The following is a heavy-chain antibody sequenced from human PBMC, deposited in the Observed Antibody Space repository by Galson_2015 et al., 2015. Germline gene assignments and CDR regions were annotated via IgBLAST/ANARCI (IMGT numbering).Heavy chain of an antibody. V-gene: IGHV3-7*03. Sequence: SLRLSCAASGFTFRNYWMVWVHQTPEKGLQWVAKIKYDGSQTFYVDSVKGRFTISRDNAENSLDLQMNSLRADDTAVYYCARDANRGGEFDCWGQGALVTVSS. CDR2: IKYDGSQT. CDR1: GFTFRNYW. J-gene: IGHJ4*02. CDR3: ARDANRGGEFDC. D-gene: IGHD1-14*01.